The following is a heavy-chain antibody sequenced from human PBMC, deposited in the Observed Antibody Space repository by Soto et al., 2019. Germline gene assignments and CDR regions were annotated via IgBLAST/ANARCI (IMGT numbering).Heavy chain of an antibody. CDR2: ISSSGSTI. CDR3: ARDIVVVPDRNYYYGMDV. Sequence: PGGSLRLSCAASGFTFSSYEMNWFRQAPGKGRGGVSYISSSGSTIYYADSVKGRFTISRDNAKNSLYLQMNSLRAEDTAVYYCARDIVVVPDRNYYYGMDVWGQGTTVTVSS. V-gene: IGHV3-48*03. D-gene: IGHD2-2*01. CDR1: GFTFSSYE. J-gene: IGHJ6*02.